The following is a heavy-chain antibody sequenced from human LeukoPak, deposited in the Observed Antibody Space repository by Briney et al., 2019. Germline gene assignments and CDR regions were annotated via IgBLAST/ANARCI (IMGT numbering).Heavy chain of an antibody. J-gene: IGHJ6*03. CDR2: INPSGGST. CDR1: GYTFTSYY. Sequence: ASVKVSCKASGYTFTSYYMHWVRQAPGQGLEWMGIINPSGGSTSYAQKFQGRATMTRDMSTSTVYMELSSLRSEDTAVYYCAREGYCSSTSCYQIHYYMDVWGKGTTVTVSS. V-gene: IGHV1-46*01. D-gene: IGHD2-2*01. CDR3: AREGYCSSTSCYQIHYYMDV.